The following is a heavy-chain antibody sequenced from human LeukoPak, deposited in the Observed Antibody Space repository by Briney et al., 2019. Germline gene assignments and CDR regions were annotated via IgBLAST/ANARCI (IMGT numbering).Heavy chain of an antibody. J-gene: IGHJ4*02. CDR2: IQFDGSQI. CDR3: AKGRGKDGQNLFDY. Sequence: PGGSLRLSCAASIFNFRSSGMHWVRQAPGKGLEWVAFIQFDGSQIYYADSVKGRFTISRDNSKNTLFLQIDNLRVDDTAVYYCAKGRGKDGQNLFDYWGQGTLITVSS. V-gene: IGHV3-30*02. CDR1: IFNFRSSG. D-gene: IGHD5-24*01.